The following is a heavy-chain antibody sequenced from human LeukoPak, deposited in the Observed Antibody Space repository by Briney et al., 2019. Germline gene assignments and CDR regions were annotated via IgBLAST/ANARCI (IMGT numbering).Heavy chain of an antibody. CDR3: ARSYDFWSGFDP. V-gene: IGHV4-4*07. CDR1: GGSISSCY. D-gene: IGHD3-3*01. CDR2: IYTSGST. J-gene: IGHJ5*02. Sequence: PSETLSLTCTVSGGSISSCYWSWIRQPAGKGLEWIGRIYTSGSTNYNPSLKSRVTIPVDKSKNQFSLKLSSVTAADTAVYYCARSYDFWSGFDPWGQGTLVTVSS.